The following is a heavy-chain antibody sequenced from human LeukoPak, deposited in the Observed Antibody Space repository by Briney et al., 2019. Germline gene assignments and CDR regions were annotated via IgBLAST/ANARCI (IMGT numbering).Heavy chain of an antibody. Sequence: SETLSLTCTVSGGSISSYYWSWIRQPAGKGLEWIGRIYTSGSTNYNPSLKSRVTMSVDTSKNQFSLKLSSVTAADTAVYYCARVRDDCSSTSCYSSGYYYYMDVWGKGTTVTISS. V-gene: IGHV4-4*07. CDR2: IYTSGST. D-gene: IGHD2-2*01. CDR3: ARVRDDCSSTSCYSSGYYYYMDV. J-gene: IGHJ6*03. CDR1: GGSISSYY.